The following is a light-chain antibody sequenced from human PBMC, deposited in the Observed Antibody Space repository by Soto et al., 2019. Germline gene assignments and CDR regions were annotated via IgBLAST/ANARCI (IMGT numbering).Light chain of an antibody. CDR2: DAS. V-gene: IGKV1-5*01. CDR3: QQYTNTNNPWM. CDR1: QSISRD. Sequence: DIPMTQPPSTLSASLLAGVTITCHQSQSISRDLNWYQQKPGKAPKLLVYDASTLQSGVASRFSGSGSGTEFTLIISGLQPDDSATYYCQQYTNTNNPWMFGQGTKVDIK. J-gene: IGKJ1*01.